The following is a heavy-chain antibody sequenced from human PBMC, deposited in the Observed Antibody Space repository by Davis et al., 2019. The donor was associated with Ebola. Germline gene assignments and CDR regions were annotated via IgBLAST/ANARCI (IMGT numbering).Heavy chain of an antibody. CDR1: GFTLGSYS. CDR2: INPTSKNI. CDR3: ARRFIAPIRHTYFDY. D-gene: IGHD2-15*01. V-gene: IGHV3-21*01. J-gene: IGHJ4*02. Sequence: PGGSLRLSCAASGFTLGSYSLNWVRQAPGKGLEWVASINPTSKNIYYSDSVKGRFTISRDNAKSSLFLQMNGLRADDTAVYYCARRFIAPIRHTYFDYWGQGTLVTVSS.